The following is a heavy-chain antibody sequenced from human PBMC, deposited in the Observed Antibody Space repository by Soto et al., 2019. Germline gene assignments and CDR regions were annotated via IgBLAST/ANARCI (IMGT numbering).Heavy chain of an antibody. CDR1: GYTFTSYD. Sequence: QVQLVQSGAEVKEPGASVKVSCKASGYTFTSYDINWVRQATGQGPEWMGWMNPNSANTGYAQKFQGRVTLTRNTSISTAYMELSSLRSEDTAVYYCARSGFGELSWHVYWGQGTLVTVSS. J-gene: IGHJ4*02. D-gene: IGHD3-10*01. V-gene: IGHV1-8*01. CDR2: MNPNSANT. CDR3: ARSGFGELSWHVY.